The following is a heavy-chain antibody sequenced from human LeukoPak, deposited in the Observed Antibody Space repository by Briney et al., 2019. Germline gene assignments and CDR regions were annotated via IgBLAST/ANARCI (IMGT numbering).Heavy chain of an antibody. CDR1: GGSFRGYY. CDR3: ARVGRAAAVLSDY. V-gene: IGHV4-34*01. D-gene: IGHD6-13*01. CDR2: INHSGST. J-gene: IGHJ4*02. Sequence: SETLSLTCAVYGGSFRGYYWSWIRQPPGKGLEWIGEINHSGSTNYNPSLKSRVTISVDTSKNQFSLKLSSVTAADTAVYYCARVGRAAAVLSDYWGQGTLVTVSS.